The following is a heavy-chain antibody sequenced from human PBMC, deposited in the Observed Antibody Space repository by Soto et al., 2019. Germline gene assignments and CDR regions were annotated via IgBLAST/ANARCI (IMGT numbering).Heavy chain of an antibody. CDR2: IYYSGST. CDR1: GGSISSYY. D-gene: IGHD3-3*01. Sequence: PSETLSLTCTVSGGSISSYYWSWIRQPPGKGLEWIGCIYYSGSTNYNPSLKSRVTISVDTSKNQFSLKLSSVTAADTAVYYCARLLRFLEWLSDGNDYWGQGTLVTVSS. CDR3: ARLLRFLEWLSDGNDY. V-gene: IGHV4-59*08. J-gene: IGHJ4*02.